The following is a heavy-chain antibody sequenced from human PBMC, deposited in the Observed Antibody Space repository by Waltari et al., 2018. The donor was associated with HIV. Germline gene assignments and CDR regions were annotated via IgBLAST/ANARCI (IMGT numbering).Heavy chain of an antibody. D-gene: IGHD5-12*01. V-gene: IGHV3-74*01. CDR1: GFTFSTYW. J-gene: IGHJ4*02. CDR2: ISIDWRLI. Sequence: EVRLVESGGGLVQPGGSLRLSCTSSGFTFSTYWMHWVRQAQGAGLEWFSRISIDWRLINYVDSVSGRFTISRDNARNTLYLQMNSLRAEDTALYYCANGEGRRNSGYDSPYFDYWGQGTLVTVAS. CDR3: ANGEGRRNSGYDSPYFDY.